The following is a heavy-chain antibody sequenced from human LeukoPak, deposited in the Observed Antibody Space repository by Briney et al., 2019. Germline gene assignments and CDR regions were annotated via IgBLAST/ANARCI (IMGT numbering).Heavy chain of an antibody. CDR2: IIPIFGTA. D-gene: IGHD1-26*01. CDR1: GGTFSSYA. J-gene: IGHJ6*02. V-gene: IGHV1-69*05. Sequence: SVKVSCKASGGTFSSYAISWVRQAPGQGLEWMGGIIPIFGTANYAQKLQGRVTMTRDTSTSTVYMELSSLRSEDTAVYYCARERGGEWEPLKNGMDVWGQGTTVTVSS. CDR3: ARERGGEWEPLKNGMDV.